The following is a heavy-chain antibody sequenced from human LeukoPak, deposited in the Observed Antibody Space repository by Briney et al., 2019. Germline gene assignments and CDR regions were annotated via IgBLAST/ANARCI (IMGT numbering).Heavy chain of an antibody. V-gene: IGHV4-38-2*01. Sequence: SETLSLTCAVSGYSLSSGYYWGWIRQPPGKGLEWIGSIYHSGSTYYNPSLKSRVTMSVDTSKNQLSLKLSSVTAADTAVYYCARVATRGHCSSTSCCGNYGMDVWGKGTTVTVSS. CDR3: ARVATRGHCSSTSCCGNYGMDV. J-gene: IGHJ6*04. CDR1: GYSLSSGYY. D-gene: IGHD2-2*01. CDR2: IYHSGST.